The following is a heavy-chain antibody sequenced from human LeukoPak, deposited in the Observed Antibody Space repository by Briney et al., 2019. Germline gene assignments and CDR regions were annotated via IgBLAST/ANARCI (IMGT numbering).Heavy chain of an antibody. D-gene: IGHD3-22*01. V-gene: IGHV5-51*01. CDR2: IYPDDSET. CDR3: ARQAYGSHFDAFGI. Sequence: GESLKISCKGSGYIFPSHWIGWVRQMPGKGLEWMGIIYPDDSETNYSPSFQGQVSMSVDKSITTAYLQWSSLKASDTAIYYCARQAYGSHFDAFGIWGQGTMVTVSS. J-gene: IGHJ3*02. CDR1: GYIFPSHW.